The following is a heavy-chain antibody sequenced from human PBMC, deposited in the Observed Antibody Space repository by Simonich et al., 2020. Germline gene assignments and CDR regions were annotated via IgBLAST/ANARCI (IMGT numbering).Heavy chain of an antibody. D-gene: IGHD1-1*01. J-gene: IGHJ4*02. CDR1: GYTFTGYY. CDR2: INPNSGGT. V-gene: IGHV1-2*02. Sequence: QVQLVQSGAEVKKPGASVKVSCKASGYTFTGYYMNWVRQAPVQGHEWMAWINPNSGGTNDAQKFQGRVTMTRDTSISTAYMELSRLRSDDTAVYYCASSKRGYNWNDFDYWGQGTLVTVSS. CDR3: ASSKRGYNWNDFDY.